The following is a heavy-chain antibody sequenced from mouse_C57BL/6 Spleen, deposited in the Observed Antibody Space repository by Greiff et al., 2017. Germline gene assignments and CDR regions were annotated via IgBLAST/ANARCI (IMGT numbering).Heavy chain of an antibody. CDR1: GFSFNTYA. J-gene: IGHJ4*01. D-gene: IGHD1-1*01. CDR2: IRSKSNNYAT. V-gene: IGHV10-1*01. Sequence: EVQLVESGGGLVQPKGSLKLSCAASGFSFNTYAMNWVRQAPGKGLEWVARIRSKSNNYATYYADSVKDRFTISRDDSESMLYLQMNNLKTEDTAMYYCVTTTVVAGAMDYWGQGTSVTVSS. CDR3: VTTTVVAGAMDY.